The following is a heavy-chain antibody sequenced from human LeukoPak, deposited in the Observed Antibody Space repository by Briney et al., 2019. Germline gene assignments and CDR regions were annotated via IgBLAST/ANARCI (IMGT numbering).Heavy chain of an antibody. CDR3: ARDPEQLGFFDY. V-gene: IGHV3-30*04. D-gene: IGHD6-13*01. Sequence: SGGSLRLSCAASGFTFSSYAMHWVRQAPGKGLEWVAVISYDGSNKYYADSVKGRFTISRDNSKNTLYLQMNSLRAEDTAVYYCARDPEQLGFFDYWGQGTLVTVSS. J-gene: IGHJ4*02. CDR1: GFTFSSYA. CDR2: ISYDGSNK.